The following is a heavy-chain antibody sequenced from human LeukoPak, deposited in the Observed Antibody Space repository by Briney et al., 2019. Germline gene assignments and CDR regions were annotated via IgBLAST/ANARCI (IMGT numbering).Heavy chain of an antibody. J-gene: IGHJ3*02. D-gene: IGHD2-15*01. CDR3: ARRPIVVVVAATPLYAFDI. Sequence: SETLSLTCAVYGRSCSGYYWSWIRQPPGKGLEWIGEINHSGSTNYNPSLKSRVTISVDTSKNQFSLKLSSVTAADTAVYYCARRPIVVVVAATPLYAFDIWGQGTMVTVSS. V-gene: IGHV4-34*01. CDR2: INHSGST. CDR1: GRSCSGYY.